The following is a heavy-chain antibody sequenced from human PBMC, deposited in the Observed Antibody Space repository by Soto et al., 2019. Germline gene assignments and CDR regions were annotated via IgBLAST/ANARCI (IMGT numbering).Heavy chain of an antibody. CDR3: ASSYGSGYRAFDY. D-gene: IGHD3-10*01. CDR1: GDTFSFYS. J-gene: IGHJ4*02. V-gene: IGHV1-69*02. CDR2: INPILSMS. Sequence: QVQLVQSGAEVRKPGSSVKVSCKASGDTFSFYSINWVRQAPGLGLEWMGRINPILSMSNYAQRFQGRVTMTADKSTSTAYMELCGWRSEDTAIYYCASSYGSGYRAFDYWGQGALVTVSS.